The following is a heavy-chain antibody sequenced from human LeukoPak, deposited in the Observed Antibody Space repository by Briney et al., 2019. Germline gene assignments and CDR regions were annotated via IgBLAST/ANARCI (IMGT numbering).Heavy chain of an antibody. V-gene: IGHV3-21*01. CDR2: ISSSSSYI. CDR1: GFTFSSYS. CDR3: ARDKIRTSAAADY. D-gene: IGHD6-13*01. Sequence: PGGSLRLSCAASGFTFSSYSMNWVRQAPGKGLEWVSSISSSSSYIYYADSVKGRFTISRDNAKNSLYLQMNSLRAEDTAVYYCARDKIRTSAAADYWGQGTLVTVSS. J-gene: IGHJ4*02.